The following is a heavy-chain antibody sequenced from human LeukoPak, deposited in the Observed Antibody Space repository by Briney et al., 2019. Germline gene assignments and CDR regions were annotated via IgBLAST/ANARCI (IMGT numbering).Heavy chain of an antibody. CDR3: VRETVSVITDFDY. J-gene: IGHJ4*02. V-gene: IGHV3-7*01. Sequence: PGGSLRLSCAASGFTFSRHWMTWVRQAPGKGLEWVANIKEDGSEQYYVDSIKGRFTISRDNAKNSLYLQKSSLRAEDTAIYYCVRETVSVITDFDYWGQGTLVTVSS. CDR1: GFTFSRHW. D-gene: IGHD3-16*02. CDR2: IKEDGSEQ.